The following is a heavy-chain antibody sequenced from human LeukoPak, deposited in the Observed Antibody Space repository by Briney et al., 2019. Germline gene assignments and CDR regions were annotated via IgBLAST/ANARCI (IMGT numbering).Heavy chain of an antibody. CDR2: ISGSGGST. CDR1: GFTFSSSA. D-gene: IGHD6-19*01. CDR3: AKAPAVAGFLNWFDP. V-gene: IGHV3-23*01. Sequence: GGSLRLSCAASGFTFSSSAMTWVRQAPGKGLEWVSAISGSGGSTYYADPVKGRFTISRDNSKNTLYLQMNSLRAEDTAVYYCAKAPAVAGFLNWFDPWGQGTLVTVSS. J-gene: IGHJ5*02.